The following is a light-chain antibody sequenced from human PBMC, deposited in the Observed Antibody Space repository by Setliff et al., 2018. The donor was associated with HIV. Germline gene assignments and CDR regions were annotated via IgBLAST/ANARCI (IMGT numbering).Light chain of an antibody. J-gene: IGLJ1*01. CDR2: EVS. Sequence: QSALAQPASVSGSPGQSITISCTGTSGDVGRYNLVSWYQQHPGKAPKLMIYEVSKRPSGVPDRFSGSKSGNTASLTVSGLQAEDEADYYCSSYAGSNNRYVFGTGTKVTV. CDR3: SSYAGSNNRYV. CDR1: SGDVGRYNL. V-gene: IGLV2-8*01.